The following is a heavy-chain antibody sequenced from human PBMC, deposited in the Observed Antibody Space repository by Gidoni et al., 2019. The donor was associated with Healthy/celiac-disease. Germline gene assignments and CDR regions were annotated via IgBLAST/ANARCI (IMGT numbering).Heavy chain of an antibody. Sequence: QVQLVESGGGLVQPGGSLRLSCAASGFPFSDYYMSWIRQAPGKGLEWVSYISSSSSYTNYADSVKGRFTISRDNAKNSLYLQMNSLRAEDTAVYYCARRVATQFYWYFDLWGRGTLVTVSS. CDR2: ISSSSSYT. V-gene: IGHV3-11*06. J-gene: IGHJ2*01. CDR1: GFPFSDYY. D-gene: IGHD5-12*01. CDR3: ARRVATQFYWYFDL.